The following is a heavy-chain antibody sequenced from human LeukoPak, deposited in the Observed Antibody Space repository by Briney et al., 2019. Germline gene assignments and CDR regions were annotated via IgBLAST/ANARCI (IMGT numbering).Heavy chain of an antibody. D-gene: IGHD1-26*01. J-gene: IGHJ4*02. CDR3: AKDRSIGTYYTFDS. V-gene: IGHV3-21*04. Sequence: PGGSLRLSCAASGFTFSSYWMSWVRQAPGKGLEWVSSISSSSSYIYYTDSDKGRFTISRDNSKNTLYLQMSSLTAKDTAVYYCAKDRSIGTYYTFDSWGQGTLVTVSS. CDR2: ISSSSSYI. CDR1: GFTFSSYW.